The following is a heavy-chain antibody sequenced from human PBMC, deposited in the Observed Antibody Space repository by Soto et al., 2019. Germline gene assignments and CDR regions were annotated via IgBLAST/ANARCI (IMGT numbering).Heavy chain of an antibody. CDR3: ARDDTVVPAAMYNWFDS. CDR2: ISAYNGNT. V-gene: IGHV1-18*01. D-gene: IGHD2-2*01. CDR1: GYTFTSYG. Sequence: ASVKVSCKASGYTFTSYGISWVRQAPGQGLEWMGWISAYNGNTNYAQKLQGRVTMTTDTSTSTAYMELGSLRSDDTAVYYCARDDTVVPAAMYNWFDSWGQGTLVTVSS. J-gene: IGHJ5*01.